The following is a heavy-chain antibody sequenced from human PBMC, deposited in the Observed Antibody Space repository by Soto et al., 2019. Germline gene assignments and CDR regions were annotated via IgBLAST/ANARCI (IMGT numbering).Heavy chain of an antibody. D-gene: IGHD6-19*01. Sequence: SETLSLTCTVSGGSISSYYWSWIRQPPGKGLEWIGYIYNSGSTNYNPSLKSRVTISVDTSNNLFSLKLKSMTAADTAVYYCARDLRGSGWYYFDSWGQGTLVTVSS. V-gene: IGHV4-59*01. CDR1: GGSISSYY. CDR3: ARDLRGSGWYYFDS. J-gene: IGHJ4*02. CDR2: IYNSGST.